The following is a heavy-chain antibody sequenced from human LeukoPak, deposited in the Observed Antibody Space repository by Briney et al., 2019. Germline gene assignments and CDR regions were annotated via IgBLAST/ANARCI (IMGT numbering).Heavy chain of an antibody. CDR2: IKQDGSEK. V-gene: IGHV3-7*01. CDR3: ARVLAWELPHAFDI. Sequence: GGSLRLSCAASGFTFSSYWMSWVRQAPGKGLEWVANIKQDGSEKYYVDSVKGRFTISRDNAKNSLYLQMNSLRAEDTAVYYCARVLAWELPHAFDIWGQGTMVTVSS. J-gene: IGHJ3*02. D-gene: IGHD1-26*01. CDR1: GFTFSSYW.